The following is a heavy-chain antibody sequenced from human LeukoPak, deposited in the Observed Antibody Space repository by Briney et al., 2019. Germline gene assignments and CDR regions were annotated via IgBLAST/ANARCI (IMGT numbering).Heavy chain of an antibody. CDR3: ARDQQVGMATINAVHAFDI. J-gene: IGHJ3*02. D-gene: IGHD5-24*01. V-gene: IGHV1-18*01. CDR2: ISAYNGNT. Sequence: ASVKVSCKASGYTFTSYGISWVRQAPGQGLEWMGWISAYNGNTNYAQKLQGRVTMTTDTSTSTAYMELRSLRSDDTAVYYCARDQQVGMATINAVHAFDIWGQGTMVTVS. CDR1: GYTFTSYG.